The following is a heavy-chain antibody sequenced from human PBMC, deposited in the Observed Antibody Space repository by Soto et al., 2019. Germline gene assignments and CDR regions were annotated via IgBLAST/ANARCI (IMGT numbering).Heavy chain of an antibody. CDR1: GFTFDSYA. V-gene: IGHV3-33*08. D-gene: IGHD2-2*01. Sequence: PGGSLRLSCAASGFTFDSYAMHWVRQAPGKGLEWVAVIWYDGSNKYYADSVKGRFTISRDNSKNTLYLQMNSLRAEDTAVYYCARDGPARYLYHYGMAVWGQGTSVTVSS. CDR3: ARDGPARYLYHYGMAV. CDR2: IWYDGSNK. J-gene: IGHJ6*02.